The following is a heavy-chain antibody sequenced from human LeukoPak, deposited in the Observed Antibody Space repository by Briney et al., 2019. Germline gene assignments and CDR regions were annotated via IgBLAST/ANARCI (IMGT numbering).Heavy chain of an antibody. Sequence: GSLRLSCAASGFTFSSYGMHWVRQAPGKGLEWVAVISYDGSNKYYADSVKGRFTISRDNSKNTLYLQMNSLRAEDTAVYYCAKGPHYWGQGTLVTVSS. CDR1: GFTFSSYG. V-gene: IGHV3-30*18. CDR3: AKGPHY. CDR2: ISYDGSNK. J-gene: IGHJ4*02.